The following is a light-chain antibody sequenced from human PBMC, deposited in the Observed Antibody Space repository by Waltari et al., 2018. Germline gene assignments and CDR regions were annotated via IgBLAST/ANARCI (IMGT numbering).Light chain of an antibody. Sequence: NFMLTQSHSVSASPGKTVTISCTRTSGRVAANSMQWYQQRPGSAPTLVIYENNQRPSGVPDRFSGSIDSSSNSASLTISGLKTEDEADYYCQSYDNNIWLFGGGTKLTVL. CDR2: ENN. CDR1: SGRVAANS. J-gene: IGLJ3*02. V-gene: IGLV6-57*03. CDR3: QSYDNNIWL.